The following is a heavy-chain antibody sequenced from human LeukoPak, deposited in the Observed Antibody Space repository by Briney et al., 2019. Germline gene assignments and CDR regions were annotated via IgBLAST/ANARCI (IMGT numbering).Heavy chain of an antibody. D-gene: IGHD6-19*01. CDR3: ARVAVAGNRVYYFDY. CDR2: IYTSGST. V-gene: IGHV4-4*07. CDR1: GGSISSYY. Sequence: SETLSLTRTVSGGSISSYYWSWIRQPAGKGLEWIGRIYTSGSTNYNPSLKSRVTMSVDTSKNQFSLKLSSVTAADTAVYYCARVAVAGNRVYYFDYWGQGTLVTVSS. J-gene: IGHJ4*02.